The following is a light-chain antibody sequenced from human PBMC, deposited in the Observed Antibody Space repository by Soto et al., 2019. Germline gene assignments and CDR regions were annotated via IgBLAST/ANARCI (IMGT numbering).Light chain of an antibody. CDR2: ADS. J-gene: IGKJ1*01. Sequence: EIVLTQSPATLSLSPGETATLSCRASQSVSGYIGWYQQKPGQAPRLLIYADSNRATGIPARFSGSGSGTDFTLTISDVQPEDFAVYYCQQYGSSGTFGQGTKVDIK. CDR1: QSVSGY. V-gene: IGKV3-11*01. CDR3: QQYGSSGT.